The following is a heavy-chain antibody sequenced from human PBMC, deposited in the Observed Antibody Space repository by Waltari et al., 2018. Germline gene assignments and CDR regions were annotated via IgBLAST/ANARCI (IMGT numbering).Heavy chain of an antibody. D-gene: IGHD6-13*01. CDR2: INHSGST. CDR3: ARRRYSSSLDY. V-gene: IGHV4-34*01. J-gene: IGHJ4*02. CDR1: GGSFSGYS. Sequence: QVQLQQWGAGLLKPSATLSLTCPVYGGSFSGYSWSWIRQPPGKGLEWIGEINHSGSTNYNPSLKSRVTISVDTSKNQFSLKLSSVTAADTAVYYCARRRYSSSLDYWGQGTLVTVSS.